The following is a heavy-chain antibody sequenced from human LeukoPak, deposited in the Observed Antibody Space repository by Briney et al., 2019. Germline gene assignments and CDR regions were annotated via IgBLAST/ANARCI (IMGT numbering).Heavy chain of an antibody. V-gene: IGHV4-59*08. CDR2: IYYSGST. Sequence: PSGTLSLTCTVSGGSISSGFWSWIRQPPGKGLEWIGYIYYSGSTNYNPSLKSRVTISIDTSKSQFSLKLSSVTAADTAVYYCARQAYCSGSSCNPFDYWGQGTLVTVSS. J-gene: IGHJ4*02. D-gene: IGHD2-15*01. CDR1: GGSISSGF. CDR3: ARQAYCSGSSCNPFDY.